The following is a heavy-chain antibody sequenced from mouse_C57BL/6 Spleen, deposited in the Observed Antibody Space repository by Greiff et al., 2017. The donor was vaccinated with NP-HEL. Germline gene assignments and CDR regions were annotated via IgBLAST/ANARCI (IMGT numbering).Heavy chain of an antibody. CDR1: GYTFTSYW. D-gene: IGHD2-3*01. V-gene: IGHV1-52*01. J-gene: IGHJ2*01. CDR3: ARRGYYEGYFDY. CDR2: IDPSDSET. Sequence: VQLQQPGAELVRPGSSVKLSCKASGYTFTSYWMHWVKQRPIQGLEWIGNIDPSDSETHYNQKFKDKATLTVDKSSSTAYMQLSSLTSEDSAVYYCARRGYYEGYFDYWGQGTTLTVSS.